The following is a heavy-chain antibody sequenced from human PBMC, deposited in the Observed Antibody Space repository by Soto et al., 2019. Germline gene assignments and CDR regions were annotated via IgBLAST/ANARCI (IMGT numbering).Heavy chain of an antibody. D-gene: IGHD3-3*01. V-gene: IGHV1-18*04. J-gene: IGHJ4*01. CDR1: GCTFTSYG. CDR3: ERVADLWSGYKAKY. CDR2: LSVYTGNT. Sequence: ASVKVSCKASGCTFTSYGISWVPPAPGQGLEWMRWLSVYTGNTNSAQKLQGRVTMTTDTSRSKAYMELRGLRSDDTAVYYCERVADLWSGYKAKYWGQ.